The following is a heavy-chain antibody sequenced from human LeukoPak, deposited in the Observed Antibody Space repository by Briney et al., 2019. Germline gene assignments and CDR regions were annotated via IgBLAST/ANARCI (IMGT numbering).Heavy chain of an antibody. D-gene: IGHD3-9*01. CDR1: GFTFSSYG. V-gene: IGHV3-30*02. Sequence: PGGSLRLSCAASGFTFSSYGMHWVRQAPGKGLEWVAFIRYDGSNKYYADSVKGRFTISRDNSKNTLYLQMNSLRAEDTAVYYCAKKRWGILTGYPDYGMDVWGQGTTVTVSS. CDR2: IRYDGSNK. J-gene: IGHJ6*02. CDR3: AKKRWGILTGYPDYGMDV.